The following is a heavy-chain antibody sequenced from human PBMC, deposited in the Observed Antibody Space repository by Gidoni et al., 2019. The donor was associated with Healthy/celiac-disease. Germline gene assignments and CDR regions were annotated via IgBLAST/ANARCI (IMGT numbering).Heavy chain of an antibody. Sequence: EVQLVESGGGLVRPGGSIRLSCEASGFTLSNAWLSWVRRARGKGLEWVGRIKSKTDGGTTDYAAPVKGRFTISRDDSKNTLYLQMNSLKTEDTAVYYCTTDPRSSGWYGVDYYYYGMDVWGQGTTVTVSS. CDR3: TTDPRSSGWYGVDYYYYGMDV. D-gene: IGHD6-19*01. CDR2: IKSKTDGGTT. V-gene: IGHV3-15*01. CDR1: GFTLSNAW. J-gene: IGHJ6*02.